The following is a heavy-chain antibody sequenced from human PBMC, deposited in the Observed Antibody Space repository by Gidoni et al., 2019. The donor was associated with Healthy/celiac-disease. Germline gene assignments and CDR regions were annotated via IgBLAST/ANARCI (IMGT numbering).Heavy chain of an antibody. Sequence: EVQLVESGGGLVQPGVSLRLSCAAYGFTFSSYSMNWVRQAPGKGLEWVSYISSSSSTIYYADSVKGRFTISRDNAKNSLYLQMNSLRAEDTAVYYCARDGYYYDSSGYYQGRDFDDWGQGTLVTVSS. V-gene: IGHV3-48*01. D-gene: IGHD3-22*01. CDR2: ISSSSSTI. J-gene: IGHJ4*02. CDR1: GFTFSSYS. CDR3: ARDGYYYDSSGYYQGRDFDD.